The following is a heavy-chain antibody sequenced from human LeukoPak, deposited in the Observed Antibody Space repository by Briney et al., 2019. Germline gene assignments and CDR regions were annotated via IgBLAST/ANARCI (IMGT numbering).Heavy chain of an antibody. CDR1: GFTFSSYS. D-gene: IGHD3-3*01. CDR2: ISSRSGYI. Sequence: PGGSLRLSCAASGFTFSSYSMNWVRQAPGKGLEWVSSISSRSGYIYYADSVKGRFTISRDNAKNSLYLQMNSLRAEDTAVYYCAGDDITIFGEDHMGFDPWGQGTLVTVSS. CDR3: AGDDITIFGEDHMGFDP. J-gene: IGHJ5*02. V-gene: IGHV3-21*01.